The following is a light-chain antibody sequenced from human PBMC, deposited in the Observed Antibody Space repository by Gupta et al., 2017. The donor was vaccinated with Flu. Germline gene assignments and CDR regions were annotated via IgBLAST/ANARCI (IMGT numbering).Light chain of an antibody. CDR2: DVT. J-gene: IGLJ2*01. Sequence: QSSLTHPRSASASPGQSVTLSCTGSSSDVGGYNDVSWYQQHPGNAPILMYYDVTRRPAGVADRCAATKAATTASPTISGHEGEEEADYYYCSDASSDTWVFGGGTKLTVL. V-gene: IGLV2-11*01. CDR1: SSDVGGYND. CDR3: CSDASSDTWV.